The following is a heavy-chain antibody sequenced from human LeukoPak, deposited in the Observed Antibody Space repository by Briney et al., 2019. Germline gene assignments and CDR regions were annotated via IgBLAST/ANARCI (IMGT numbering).Heavy chain of an antibody. CDR1: GWSFSGYY. V-gene: IGHV4-34*01. D-gene: IGHD2-15*01. J-gene: IGHJ5*02. CDR3: ARGLELGYCSGASCSIWFDP. Sequence: AETLSLTCAVSGWSFSGYYWSWIRQPPGKGLEWIWEINHGGGTNYSPSLKSRVAISVDTSKNQFYMNLSSVTAADTAVYSCARGLELGYCSGASCSIWFDPWGQGTLVTVSS. CDR2: INHGGGT.